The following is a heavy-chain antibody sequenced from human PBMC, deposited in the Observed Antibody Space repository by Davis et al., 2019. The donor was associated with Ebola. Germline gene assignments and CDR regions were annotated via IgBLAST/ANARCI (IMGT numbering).Heavy chain of an antibody. CDR3: ARVGAFQGVY. V-gene: IGHV4-59*01. Sequence: PSETLSLTCTVSGGSMSSYFWTWIRQPPGKGLEYIGYIDYSGNTEYNPSLKSRITISVDTSQNQFSLRLTSVTPADTAVYYCARVGAFQGVYWGQGILVSVSS. CDR2: IDYSGNT. CDR1: GGSMSSYF. J-gene: IGHJ4*02. D-gene: IGHD2-15*01.